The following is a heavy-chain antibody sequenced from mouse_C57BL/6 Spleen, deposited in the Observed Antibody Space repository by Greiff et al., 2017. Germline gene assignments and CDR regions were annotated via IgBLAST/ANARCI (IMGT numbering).Heavy chain of an antibody. D-gene: IGHD1-1*01. V-gene: IGHV1-52*01. CDR1: GYTFTSYW. CDR2: IDPSDSET. J-gene: IGHJ2*01. CDR3: ARRDYYGSISYYFDY. Sequence: QVQLQQPGAELVRPGSSVKLSCKASGYTFTSYWMHWVKQRPIQGLEWIGNIDPSDSETHYNQKFKDKATLTVDKSSSTAYMQLSSLTSEDSAVYYCARRDYYGSISYYFDYWGQGTTLTVSS.